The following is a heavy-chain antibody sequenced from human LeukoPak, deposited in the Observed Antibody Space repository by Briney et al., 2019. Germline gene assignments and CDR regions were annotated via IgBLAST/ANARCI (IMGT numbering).Heavy chain of an antibody. V-gene: IGHV1-18*01. CDR1: GYTFTSYG. J-gene: IGHJ6*03. CDR3: GVVPAADHYYYYYMDV. D-gene: IGHD2-2*01. CDR2: ISAYNGNT. Sequence: WASVKVSCKASGYTFTSYGISWVRQAPGQGLEWMGWISAYNGNTNYAQKFQGRVTITTDESTSTAYMELSSLRSGDTAVYYCGVVPAADHYYYYYMDVWGKGTTVTVSS.